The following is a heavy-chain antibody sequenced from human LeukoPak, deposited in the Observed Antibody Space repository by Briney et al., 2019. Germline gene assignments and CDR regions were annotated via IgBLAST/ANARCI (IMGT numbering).Heavy chain of an antibody. Sequence: WASVKVSCTASGYTFTSYGISWVRQAPGQGLEWMGWISAYNGNTNYAQKLQGRVTMTTDTSTSTAYMELRSLRSDDTAVYYCARDRYDFWSGYYKPNWFDPWGQGTLVTVS. J-gene: IGHJ5*02. CDR3: ARDRYDFWSGYYKPNWFDP. CDR2: ISAYNGNT. D-gene: IGHD3-3*01. V-gene: IGHV1-18*01. CDR1: GYTFTSYG.